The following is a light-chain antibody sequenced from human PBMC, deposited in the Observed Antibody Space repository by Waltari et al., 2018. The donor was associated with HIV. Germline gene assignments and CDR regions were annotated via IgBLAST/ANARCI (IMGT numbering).Light chain of an antibody. CDR3: MQSTQLPIT. V-gene: IGKV2D-29*01. CDR1: QSLLHSAGNTY. Sequence: DIVMTQTPLSLSIPPGRPASISCMSTQSLLHSAGNTYLYWYLQKAGQPPPLLIYEVSNRFSGVPDRFSGSGSGTYFTLKISRVEAEDVGVYYCMQSTQLPITFGQGTRLEIK. CDR2: EVS. J-gene: IGKJ5*01.